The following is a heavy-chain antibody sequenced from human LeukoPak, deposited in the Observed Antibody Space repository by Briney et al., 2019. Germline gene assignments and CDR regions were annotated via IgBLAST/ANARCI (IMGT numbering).Heavy chain of an antibody. CDR2: IGISSGNT. V-gene: IGHV3-48*04. D-gene: IGHD1-1*01. CDR3: ARDHNYAFDN. Sequence: PGGSLRLSCTASGFPFSDYSMNWVRQAPGKGLEWISYIGISSGNTKYADSVKGRFTISVDNARNSLYLQMNSLRVEDTAVYYCARDHNYAFDNWGQGTLVSVSS. J-gene: IGHJ4*02. CDR1: GFPFSDYS.